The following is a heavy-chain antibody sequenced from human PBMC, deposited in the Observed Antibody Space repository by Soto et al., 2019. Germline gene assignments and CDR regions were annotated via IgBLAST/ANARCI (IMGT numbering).Heavy chain of an antibody. Sequence: LSLTGTVSGGSISRYYWSWIRQPPGKGLEWIGYIYYSGSTNYNPSLKSRVTISVDTSKNQFSLKLSSVTAADTAVYYCARGVLRSSGWYFWDNWFDPWGQGTLVTVSS. V-gene: IGHV4-59*01. CDR1: GGSISRYY. CDR3: ARGVLRSSGWYFWDNWFDP. D-gene: IGHD6-19*01. J-gene: IGHJ5*02. CDR2: IYYSGST.